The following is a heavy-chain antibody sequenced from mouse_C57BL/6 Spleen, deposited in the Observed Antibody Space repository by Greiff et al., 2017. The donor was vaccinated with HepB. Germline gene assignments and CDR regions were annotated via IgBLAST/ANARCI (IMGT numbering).Heavy chain of an antibody. CDR1: GFSLTSYG. CDR3: ARTPDDDGYYAMGY. CDR2: IWSGGST. V-gene: IGHV2-2*01. D-gene: IGHD2-3*01. J-gene: IGHJ4*01. Sequence: VQLQQSGPGLVQPSQSLSITCTVSGFSLTSYGVHWVRQSPGKGLEWLGVIWSGGSTDYNAAFISRLSISKDNSKSKVFFKMNSLQADDTAIYYCARTPDDDGYYAMGYWGQGTSVTVAS.